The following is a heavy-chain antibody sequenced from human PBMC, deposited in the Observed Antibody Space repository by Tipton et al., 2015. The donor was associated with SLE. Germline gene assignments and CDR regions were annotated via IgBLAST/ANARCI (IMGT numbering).Heavy chain of an antibody. CDR1: GGSISSYY. J-gene: IGHJ4*02. CDR2: IYYSGST. Sequence: TLSLTCTVSGGSISSYYWSWIRQPPGKGLEWIGYIYYSGSTNYNPSLKSRVTISVDTSKNQFSLKLSSVTAADTAVYYCGRLGGGYSTEYWGQGAPVTVSS. CDR3: GRLGGGYSTEY. D-gene: IGHD1-26*01. V-gene: IGHV4-59*01.